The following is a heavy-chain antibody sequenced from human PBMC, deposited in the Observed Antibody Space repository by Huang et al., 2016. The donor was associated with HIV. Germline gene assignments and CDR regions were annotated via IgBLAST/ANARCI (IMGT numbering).Heavy chain of an antibody. CDR2: IYYTGTK. J-gene: IGHJ5*02. D-gene: IGHD2-15*01. CDR3: ARDRITQCNGGRCYSDWSDP. CDR1: GDSISRGGYL. Sequence: QVQLQESGPGPVKPSQTLSLTCTVSGDSISRGGYLWSWIRQSPGKGLEWIGSIYYTGTKSYNPSLRSRVTMSVDTSKNQFSLRLTSVTAEDTAVYYCARDRITQCNGGRCYSDWSDPWGQGTLVIVSS. V-gene: IGHV4-30-4*08.